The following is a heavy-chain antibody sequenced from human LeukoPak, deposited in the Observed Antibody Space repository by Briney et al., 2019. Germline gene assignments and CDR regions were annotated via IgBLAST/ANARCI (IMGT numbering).Heavy chain of an antibody. Sequence: GGSLRLSCAASGFTFSTFVMQWVRQAPGKGLEWVAVISSNGNNKYYADSAKGRFTISRDNSRNTLYLQMNSLRPDDTALYYCAKDLPGVTVFGAFDIWGPGTMVIVSS. D-gene: IGHD3-16*01. CDR2: ISSNGNNK. CDR3: AKDLPGVTVFGAFDI. CDR1: GFTFSTFV. J-gene: IGHJ3*02. V-gene: IGHV3-30*18.